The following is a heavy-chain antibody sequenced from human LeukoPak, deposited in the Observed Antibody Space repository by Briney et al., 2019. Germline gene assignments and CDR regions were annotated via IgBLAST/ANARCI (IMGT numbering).Heavy chain of an antibody. CDR1: GGSVTDYY. J-gene: IGHJ1*01. V-gene: IGHV4-59*02. D-gene: IGHD2-21*01. Sequence: SETLSLTCTVSGGSVTDYYWSWIRQSPGKGLEWIGYIYYTGTSYNPSLKSRVTISADTSKNQFSLKLSSVTAADTAVYYCARDYSGDGVDAEYFQHWGQGTLVTVSS. CDR2: IYYTGT. CDR3: ARDYSGDGVDAEYFQH.